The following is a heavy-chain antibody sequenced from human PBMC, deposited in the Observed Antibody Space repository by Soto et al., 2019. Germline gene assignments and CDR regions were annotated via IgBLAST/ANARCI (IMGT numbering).Heavy chain of an antibody. CDR2: IHYSGST. V-gene: IGHV4-59*01. CDR1: GGSLSSGF. Sequence: QVQLQESGPGLVKPSETLSLTCSVSGGSLSSGFWGWFRQPPGKGLEWIGFIHYSGSTTYNPSLTSRLTISLDTSKSHFSLRLSSVTSAVTALYYCTVGGGWLTDYWGQGTLVTVSS. J-gene: IGHJ4*02. CDR3: TVGGGWLTDY. D-gene: IGHD5-12*01.